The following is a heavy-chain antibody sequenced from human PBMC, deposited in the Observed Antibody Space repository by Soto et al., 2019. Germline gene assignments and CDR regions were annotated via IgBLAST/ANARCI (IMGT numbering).Heavy chain of an antibody. Sequence: QLQLQESGPGLVKPSETLSLTCTVSGGSISSSSYYWGWIRQPPGKGLEWIGSIYYSGSTYYNPSLKSRVTISVDTSRNQFSLKLTSVTAADTAVYYCARRTGSYHFDCWGQGTLVTVSS. J-gene: IGHJ4*02. CDR2: IYYSGST. V-gene: IGHV4-39*01. CDR1: GGSISSSSYY. CDR3: ARRTGSYHFDC. D-gene: IGHD1-26*01.